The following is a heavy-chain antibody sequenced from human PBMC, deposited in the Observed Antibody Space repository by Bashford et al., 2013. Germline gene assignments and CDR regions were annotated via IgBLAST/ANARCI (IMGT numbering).Heavy chain of an antibody. CDR1: GFSLSIPRMG. J-gene: IGHJ5*02. Sequence: SGPTLVKPTETLTLTCTVSGFSLSIPRMGVSWIRQPPGKALEWLAHIFSNDEKSYSTSLKSRLTISKDTSKSQVVLTMTNMDPVDTATYYCARSITGTTPWFDPWGQGILVTVSS. V-gene: IGHV2-26*01. D-gene: IGHD1-7*01. CDR2: IFSNDEK. CDR3: ARSITGTTPWFDP.